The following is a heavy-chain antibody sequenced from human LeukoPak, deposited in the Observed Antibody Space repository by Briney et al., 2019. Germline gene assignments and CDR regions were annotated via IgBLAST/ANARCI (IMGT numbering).Heavy chain of an antibody. V-gene: IGHV3-30-3*01. Sequence: GGSLRLSCAASGFTFSNYAMHWVRQAPGKGLEWVAVISYDGSNKYYADSVKGRFTISRDNSKNTLYLQMNSLRSEDTAVYYCARGVQYCSSTSCYAFDIWGQGTMVTVSS. J-gene: IGHJ3*02. CDR2: ISYDGSNK. CDR1: GFTFSNYA. CDR3: ARGVQYCSSTSCYAFDI. D-gene: IGHD2-2*01.